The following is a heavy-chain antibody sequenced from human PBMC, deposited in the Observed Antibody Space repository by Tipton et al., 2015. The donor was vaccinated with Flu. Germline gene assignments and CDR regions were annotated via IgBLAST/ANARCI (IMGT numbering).Heavy chain of an antibody. CDR1: GGSISSSSYY. Sequence: TLSLTCTVSGGSISSSSYYWGWIRQPPGKGLEWIGNIYYSGSTYYNPSLKSRVTISVDTSKNQFSLKLSSVTAADTAVYYCAREQTTVTAFDYWGQGTLVTVSS. J-gene: IGHJ4*02. V-gene: IGHV4-39*07. D-gene: IGHD4-17*01. CDR3: AREQTTVTAFDY. CDR2: IYYSGST.